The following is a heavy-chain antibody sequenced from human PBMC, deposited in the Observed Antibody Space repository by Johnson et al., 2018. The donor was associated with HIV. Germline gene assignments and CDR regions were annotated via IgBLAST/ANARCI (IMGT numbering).Heavy chain of an antibody. Sequence: QMQLVESGGGVVQPGGSLRLSCAASGFSFSNYAMHWVRQAPGKGLEWVAVISYDGSNKYYADSVKGRFTISRDNSNNTLYLQMNSLRPEDTAVYYCARDPGSITLIRGDAFDIWGQGTVVIVSS. CDR1: GFSFSNYA. CDR3: ARDPGSITLIRGDAFDI. CDR2: ISYDGSNK. J-gene: IGHJ3*02. V-gene: IGHV3-30-3*01. D-gene: IGHD3-10*01.